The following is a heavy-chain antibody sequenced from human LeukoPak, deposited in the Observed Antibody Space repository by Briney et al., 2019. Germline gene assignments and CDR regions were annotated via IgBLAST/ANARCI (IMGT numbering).Heavy chain of an antibody. J-gene: IGHJ5*02. V-gene: IGHV4-39*07. CDR1: GGSISSSSYY. D-gene: IGHD2-2*01. CDR2: IYYSGST. CDR3: ARETTWRYCSSTSCHRTDWFDP. Sequence: SETLSLTCTVSGGSISSSSYYWGWIRQPPGKGLEWIGTIYYSGSTYYNPSLKSRVTISVDTSKDQFSLKLSSVTAADTAVYYCARETTWRYCSSTSCHRTDWFDPWGQGTLVTVSS.